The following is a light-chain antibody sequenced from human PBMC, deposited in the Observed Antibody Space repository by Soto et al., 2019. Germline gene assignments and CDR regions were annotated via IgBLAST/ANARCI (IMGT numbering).Light chain of an antibody. V-gene: IGKV3-11*01. CDR1: QSVRSN. CDR2: DAP. Sequence: EIVMTQSPGTLTVSPGESATLSCRTSQSVRSNLAWYQQKPGQAPRLLMYDAPNRATGIPARFSGSGSGTDFTRTISSLEPEEFAVYCCQQRRSWPPGITFGQGTRLEIK. CDR3: QQRRSWPPGIT. J-gene: IGKJ5*01.